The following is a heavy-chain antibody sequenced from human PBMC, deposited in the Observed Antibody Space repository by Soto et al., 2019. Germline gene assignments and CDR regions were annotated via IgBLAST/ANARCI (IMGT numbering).Heavy chain of an antibody. J-gene: IGHJ4*02. CDR2: IYYSGST. Sequence: QVQLQESGPGLVKPSQTLSLTCTVSGGSISSGGYYWSSIRQHPGKGLEWVGYIYYSGSTYYNPSLKSRVTISVDTSKNQFSLKLSSVTAADTAVYYCARGQVVTMVRGVITTLDYWGQGTLVTVSS. CDR3: ARGQVVTMVRGVITTLDY. D-gene: IGHD3-10*01. V-gene: IGHV4-31*03. CDR1: GGSISSGGYY.